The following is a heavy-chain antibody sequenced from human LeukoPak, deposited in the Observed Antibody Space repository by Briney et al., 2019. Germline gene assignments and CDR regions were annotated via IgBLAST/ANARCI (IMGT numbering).Heavy chain of an antibody. CDR1: VLTVRRNY. CDR2: IYSGGST. J-gene: IGHJ4*02. CDR3: AREHTIGWSIFDS. D-gene: IGHD6-19*01. V-gene: IGHV3-53*01. Sequence: GGSLRLSCAASVLTVRRNYMSWVRPAAGKGLAWVSLIYSGGSTYYADAVKGRFNISRDNSKKTMYLQMNSLRDDDTAVYYCAREHTIGWSIFDSWGQGTLVTVSS.